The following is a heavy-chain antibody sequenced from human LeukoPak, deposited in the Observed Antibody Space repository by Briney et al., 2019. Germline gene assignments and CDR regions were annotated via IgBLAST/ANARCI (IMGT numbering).Heavy chain of an antibody. D-gene: IGHD3-22*01. Sequence: GGSLRLSCAASGFTFYIYAMSWVRQAPGKGLEFVSVISGSGDTTYYADSVKGRFTISRDNSKNMLSLQMNSLRAEDTAIYYCAKERLDSSGPPLFDYWGQGTLVTVSS. CDR3: AKERLDSSGPPLFDY. CDR1: GFTFYIYA. CDR2: ISGSGDTT. V-gene: IGHV3-23*01. J-gene: IGHJ4*02.